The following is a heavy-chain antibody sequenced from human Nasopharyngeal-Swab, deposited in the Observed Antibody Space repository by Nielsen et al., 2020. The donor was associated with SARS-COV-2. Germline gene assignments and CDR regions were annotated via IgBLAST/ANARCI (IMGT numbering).Heavy chain of an antibody. J-gene: IGHJ4*02. CDR1: GFPFSSYS. D-gene: IGHD1-26*01. CDR2: ISSSSSYI. V-gene: IGHV3-21*01. CDR3: ARDGDYSGWELTDY. Sequence: GESLKISCAASGFPFSSYSMNWVRQAPGKGLKWVSSISSSSSYIYYADSVKGRFTISRDNAKNSLYLQMNSLRAEDTAVYYCARDGDYSGWELTDYWGQGTLVTVSS.